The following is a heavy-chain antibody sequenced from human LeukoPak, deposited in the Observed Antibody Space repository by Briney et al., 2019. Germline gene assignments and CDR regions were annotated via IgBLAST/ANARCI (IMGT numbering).Heavy chain of an antibody. J-gene: IGHJ4*02. Sequence: GGSLRLSCAASGFTFSKTGMNWVRQAPGKGLEWVSYISGSSSTIYYADSVKGRFTISRDNAKNSLYLQMNSLRAEDTAVYYCARRPQWLAPFDYWGQGTLVTVSS. D-gene: IGHD6-19*01. CDR2: ISGSSSTI. CDR3: ARRPQWLAPFDY. V-gene: IGHV3-48*04. CDR1: GFTFSKTG.